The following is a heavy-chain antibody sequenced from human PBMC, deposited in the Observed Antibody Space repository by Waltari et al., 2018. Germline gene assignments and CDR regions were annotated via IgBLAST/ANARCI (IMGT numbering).Heavy chain of an antibody. D-gene: IGHD2-15*01. Sequence: EVQLVQSGAEVKKPGESLKISCKGSGYSFTSSWIAWVRPMPGKGPEWMGIIYPGDSDTRYSPSFQGQVTISADKSISTAYLQWSSLKASDTAMYYCARRGSYCRGGSCYPADAFDIWGQGTMVTVSS. V-gene: IGHV5-51*01. J-gene: IGHJ3*02. CDR1: GYSFTSSW. CDR3: ARRGSYCRGGSCYPADAFDI. CDR2: IYPGDSDT.